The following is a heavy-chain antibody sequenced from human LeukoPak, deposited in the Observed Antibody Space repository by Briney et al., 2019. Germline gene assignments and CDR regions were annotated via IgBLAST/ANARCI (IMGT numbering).Heavy chain of an antibody. V-gene: IGHV4-34*01. Sequence: PSETLSLTCAVYGGSFSGYYWSWIRQPPGTGLEWIGEINHSGSTNYNPSLKSRVPISVDTYKNQFSLKLSVVTAADTDLYYVAREKYCGGDCFGIRWYYFDYWGQGALATVSS. CDR2: INHSGST. CDR3: AREKYCGGDCFGIRWYYFDY. CDR1: GGSFSGYY. D-gene: IGHD2-21*01. J-gene: IGHJ4*02.